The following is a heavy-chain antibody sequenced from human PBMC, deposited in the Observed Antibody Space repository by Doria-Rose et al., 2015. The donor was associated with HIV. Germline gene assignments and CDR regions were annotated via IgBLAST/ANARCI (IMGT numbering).Heavy chain of an antibody. CDR3: ARGSYGAFDI. V-gene: IGHV3-7*01. D-gene: IGHD3-10*01. J-gene: IGHJ3*02. CDR2: IKQDGSEK. Sequence: APGKGLEWVANIKQDGSEKSYVDSVEGRFTISRDDAKNSLYLQMNSLRAEDTAVYYCARGSYGAFDIWGQGTMITVSS.